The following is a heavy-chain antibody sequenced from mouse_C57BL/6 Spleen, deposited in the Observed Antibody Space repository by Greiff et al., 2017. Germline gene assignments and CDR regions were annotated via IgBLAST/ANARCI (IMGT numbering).Heavy chain of an antibody. Sequence: QVHVKQPGAELVMPGASVKLSCKASGYTFTSYWMHWVKQRPGHGLEWIGEIDPSDSYTNYNQKFKGKSTLTVDKASSTAYVQRSSRTSDDAAVYYCARRGSTMCTRWYFDVWGTGTTVTVAS. J-gene: IGHJ1*03. CDR1: GYTFTSYW. D-gene: IGHD2-2*01. CDR3: ARRGSTMCTRWYFDV. CDR2: IDPSDSYT. V-gene: IGHV1-69*01.